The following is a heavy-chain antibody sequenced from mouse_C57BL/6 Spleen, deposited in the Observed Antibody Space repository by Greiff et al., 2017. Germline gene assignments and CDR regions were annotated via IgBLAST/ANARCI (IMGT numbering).Heavy chain of an antibody. Sequence: QVQLQQPGTELVKPGASVKLSCKASGYTFTSYWMDWVKQRPGQGLEWIGNINPSNGGTNYNEKFKSKAKLTVDKSSSTAYMQLSSLTSDDSAVYYCASSLITTLVHWYFDVWGTGTTVTVAS. CDR2: INPSNGGT. J-gene: IGHJ1*03. D-gene: IGHD1-1*01. CDR1: GYTFTSYW. V-gene: IGHV1-53*01. CDR3: ASSLITTLVHWYFDV.